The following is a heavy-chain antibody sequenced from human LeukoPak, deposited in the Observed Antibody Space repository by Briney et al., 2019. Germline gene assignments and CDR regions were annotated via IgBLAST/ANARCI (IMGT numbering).Heavy chain of an antibody. Sequence: AGGSLRLSCAASGFTFSSYEMNWVRQAPGKGLEWVSYISSSGSTIYYADSVNGRFTISRDNAKNSLYLQMNSLRAEDTAVYYCARDSTVRDYWGQGTLVTVSS. V-gene: IGHV3-48*03. D-gene: IGHD4-11*01. CDR3: ARDSTVRDY. J-gene: IGHJ4*02. CDR2: ISSSGSTI. CDR1: GFTFSSYE.